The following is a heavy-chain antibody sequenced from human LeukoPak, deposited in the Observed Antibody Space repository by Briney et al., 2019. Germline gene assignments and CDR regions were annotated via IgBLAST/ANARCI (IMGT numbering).Heavy chain of an antibody. J-gene: IGHJ5*02. D-gene: IGHD2-8*01. CDR1: GCSISSYY. Sequence: SETLSLTCTVSGCSISSYYWSWIRQPPGKGLEWIGYIYYSGSTNYNPSLKSRVTISVDTSKNQSSLKLSSVTAADAAVYYCARFTNDWFDPWGQGTLVTASS. V-gene: IGHV4-59*01. CDR3: ARFTNDWFDP. CDR2: IYYSGST.